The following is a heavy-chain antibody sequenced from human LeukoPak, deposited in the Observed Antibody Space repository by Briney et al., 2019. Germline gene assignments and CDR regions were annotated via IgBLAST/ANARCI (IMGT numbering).Heavy chain of an antibody. CDR1: GGSSNSYF. J-gene: IGHJ4*02. Sequence: SETLSLTCTVSGGSSNSYFWTWVRQPPGKGLEWIEYIYYSGSTNYNRTLKSRVSISVDTSKNQFSLKLSSVTAADTAVYYCAATPGGSYLEFWGQGTLVTVSS. D-gene: IGHD1-26*01. CDR2: IYYSGST. V-gene: IGHV4-59*08. CDR3: AATPGGSYLEF.